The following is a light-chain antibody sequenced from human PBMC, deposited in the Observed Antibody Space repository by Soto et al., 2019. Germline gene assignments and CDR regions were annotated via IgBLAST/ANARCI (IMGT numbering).Light chain of an antibody. J-gene: IGKJ1*01. CDR1: QSVLHSSTNNNY. CDR2: WAS. V-gene: IGKV4-1*01. CDR3: HQYWRTPRT. Sequence: DIVLAQSPDSLAVSLGERATINCKSSQSVLHSSTNNNYLAWYQQKPGQPPKLLIYWASTRESWVPARFSGSWSEIYFPLSSSILEAEDLSVYYCHQYWRTPRTFVQGTKVEIK.